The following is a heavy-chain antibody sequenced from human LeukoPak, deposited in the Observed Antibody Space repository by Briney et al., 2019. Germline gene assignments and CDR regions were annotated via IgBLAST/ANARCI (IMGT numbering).Heavy chain of an antibody. CDR2: IYSGGST. Sequence: GGSLRLSCAASGFTVSSSYMSWVRQAPGKGLEWVSVIYSGGSTYYADSVKGRFTISRDNSKNTLYLQMNSLRAEDTAVYYCARGFGRNGDFHAFDIWGQGTMVTVSS. V-gene: IGHV3-53*01. CDR3: ARGFGRNGDFHAFDI. D-gene: IGHD4-17*01. CDR1: GFTVSSSY. J-gene: IGHJ3*02.